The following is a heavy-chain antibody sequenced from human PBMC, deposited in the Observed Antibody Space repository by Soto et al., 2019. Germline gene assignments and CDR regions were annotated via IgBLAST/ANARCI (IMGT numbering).Heavy chain of an antibody. D-gene: IGHD2-21*01. V-gene: IGHV3-21*02. CDR3: ARSPRSESLVVVVRTFDY. CDR1: GFDFTTYT. Sequence: VQLEESGGGLVKPGESLRLSCAASGFDFTTYTMNWVRQAPGKGLEWVSSISRTSNYIYYANSLKGRFSISRDNAGNPLFLHMSGLTVDDTAVYYCARSPRSESLVVVVRTFDYWGQGTLVTVSS. J-gene: IGHJ4*02. CDR2: ISRTSNYI.